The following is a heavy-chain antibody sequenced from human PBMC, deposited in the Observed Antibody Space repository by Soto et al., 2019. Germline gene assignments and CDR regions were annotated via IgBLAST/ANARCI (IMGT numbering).Heavy chain of an antibody. J-gene: IGHJ6*02. CDR3: ARDRYSYYDFWSGSLPYYYFGMDV. CDR2: IKQDGSEK. CDR1: GFTFSSYW. Sequence: GGSLRLSCAASGFTFSSYWMSWVRQAPGRGLEWVANIKQDGSEKYYVDSVKGRFTISRDNAKNSLYLQMNSLRAEDTAVYYCARDRYSYYDFWSGSLPYYYFGMDVWGQGTTVTVSS. V-gene: IGHV3-7*01. D-gene: IGHD3-3*01.